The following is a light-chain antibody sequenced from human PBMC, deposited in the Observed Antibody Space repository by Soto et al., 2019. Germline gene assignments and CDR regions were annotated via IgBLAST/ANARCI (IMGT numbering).Light chain of an antibody. Sequence: DIQMTQSPSSLSASVGARVTITCRASQSISTYLNWYQQKPGKAPELLIYVASSLQSGVPSRFSGSGSGTDFTLTISSLQPEDFATYYCQQSYSAPITFGQGTRLE. V-gene: IGKV1-39*01. CDR2: VAS. CDR3: QQSYSAPIT. CDR1: QSISTY. J-gene: IGKJ5*01.